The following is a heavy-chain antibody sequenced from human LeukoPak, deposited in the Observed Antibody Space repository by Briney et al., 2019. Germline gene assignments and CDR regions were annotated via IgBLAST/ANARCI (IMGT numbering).Heavy chain of an antibody. CDR1: GFTFSTYA. V-gene: IGHV3-23*01. Sequence: GGSLRLSCAASGFTFSTYAMSWVRQAPGKGLEWVSTIIGSGDSTYCADSVKGRFTISRDNSKNTLYLQVNSLRAEDTAFYYCAKHLSSSSRYYYDSWGQGTLVTVSS. CDR2: IIGSGDST. J-gene: IGHJ4*02. CDR3: AKHLSSSSRYYYDS. D-gene: IGHD6-13*01.